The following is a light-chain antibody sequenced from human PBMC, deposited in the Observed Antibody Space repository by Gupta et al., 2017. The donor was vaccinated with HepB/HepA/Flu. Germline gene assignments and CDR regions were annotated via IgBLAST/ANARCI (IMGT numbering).Light chain of an antibody. CDR1: ISDVGGYNY. CDR2: NVS. J-gene: IGLJ2*01. CDR3: SSYTSRSTVV. V-gene: IGLV2-14*01. Sequence: QSALTQPASVSGSPGQSITISCTGTISDVGGYNYVSWYQQHPGKAPKLMIYNVSNRPSGVSNRFSGSKSANTASLTISGLQAEDEADYYCSSYTSRSTVVFGGGTKLTVL.